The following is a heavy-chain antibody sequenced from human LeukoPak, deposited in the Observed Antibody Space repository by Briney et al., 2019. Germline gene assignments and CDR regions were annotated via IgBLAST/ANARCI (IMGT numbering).Heavy chain of an antibody. CDR3: ARGRIGMATITTGYFDY. CDR2: IYYSGST. CDR1: GGSISSYY. J-gene: IGHJ4*02. D-gene: IGHD5-24*01. Sequence: SETLSLTCTVSGGSISSYYWSWIRQPPGKGLEWIGYIYYSGSTNYNPSLKSRVTISVDTSKNQFFLKLSSVTAADTAVYYCARGRIGMATITTGYFDYWGQGTLVTVSS. V-gene: IGHV4-59*01.